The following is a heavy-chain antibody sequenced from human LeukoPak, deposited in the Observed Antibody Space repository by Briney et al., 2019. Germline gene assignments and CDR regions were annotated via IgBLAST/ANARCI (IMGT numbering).Heavy chain of an antibody. CDR2: IKSNTDGGTT. J-gene: IGHJ5*02. CDR1: GFTFSNVW. Sequence: GGSLRLSCAASGFTFSNVWMGWVRQAPGKGLEWVGRIKSNTDGGTTEYGAAVQGRFTISRDDSRDTLYLQMNSLETADTAVYYCTTYSDYEGLSDHWGQRTLVTVSS. CDR3: TTYSDYEGLSDH. V-gene: IGHV3-15*01. D-gene: IGHD4-11*01.